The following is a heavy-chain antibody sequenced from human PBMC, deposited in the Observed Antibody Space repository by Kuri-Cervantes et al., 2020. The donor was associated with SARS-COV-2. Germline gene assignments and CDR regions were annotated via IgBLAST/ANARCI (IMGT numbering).Heavy chain of an antibody. CDR2: ISYDGSNK. CDR1: GFTFSSYA. Sequence: GESLKISCAASGFTFSSYAMHWVRQAPGKGLEWVAVISYDGSNKYYADSVKGRFTISRDNSKNTLYLQMNSLRAEDTAVYYCARDRNDILTGYYVVYWGQGTLVTVSS. V-gene: IGHV3-30-3*01. D-gene: IGHD3-9*01. CDR3: ARDRNDILTGYYVVY. J-gene: IGHJ4*02.